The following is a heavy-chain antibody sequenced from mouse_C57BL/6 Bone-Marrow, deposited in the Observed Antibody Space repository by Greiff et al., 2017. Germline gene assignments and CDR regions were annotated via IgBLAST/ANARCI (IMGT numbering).Heavy chain of an antibody. D-gene: IGHD2-14*01. CDR1: GFTFSSYA. V-gene: IGHV5-4*03. J-gene: IGHJ4*01. Sequence: EVKLMESGGGLVKPGGSLKLSCAASGFTFSSYAMSWVRQTPEKRLEWVATISDGGSYTYYPDNVKGRFTISRDNAKNNLYLQMSHLKSEDTAMYYCARGYYRYAMDYWGQGTSVTVSS. CDR3: ARGYYRYAMDY. CDR2: ISDGGSYT.